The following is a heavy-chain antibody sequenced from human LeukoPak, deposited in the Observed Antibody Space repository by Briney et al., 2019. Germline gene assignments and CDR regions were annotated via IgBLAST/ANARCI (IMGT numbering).Heavy chain of an antibody. J-gene: IGHJ5*02. Sequence: PSETLSLTCTVSGGSIISYYWSWIRQPAGKGLEWIGRIYTSGSTNYNPSLKSRVTMSVDTSKNQFSLKLSSVTAADTAVYYCAIDQRIPIFGVVIRNWFDPWGQGTLVTVSS. CDR1: GGSIISYY. CDR3: AIDQRIPIFGVVIRNWFDP. CDR2: IYTSGST. D-gene: IGHD3-3*01. V-gene: IGHV4-4*07.